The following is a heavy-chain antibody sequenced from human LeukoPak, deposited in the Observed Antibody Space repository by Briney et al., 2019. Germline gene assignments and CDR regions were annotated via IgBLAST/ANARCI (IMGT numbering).Heavy chain of an antibody. J-gene: IGHJ4*02. Sequence: GGSLRLSCAASGFTFSSYWMHWVRQAPGKGLVWVSRINSDGSSTSHADSVKGRFTISRDNAKNTMYLQMNSLRAEDTAVYYCARALYCSGGSCYSRPFDYWGQGTLVTVSS. CDR1: GFTFSSYW. CDR2: INSDGSST. V-gene: IGHV3-74*01. D-gene: IGHD2-15*01. CDR3: ARALYCSGGSCYSRPFDY.